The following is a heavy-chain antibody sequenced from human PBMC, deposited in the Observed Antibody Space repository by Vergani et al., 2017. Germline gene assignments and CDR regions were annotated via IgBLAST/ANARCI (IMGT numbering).Heavy chain of an antibody. CDR2: INPSGGST. CDR3: ARVYSSGYFNWFDP. D-gene: IGHD3-22*01. V-gene: IGHV1-46*01. J-gene: IGHJ5*02. CDR1: GYTFTNYY. Sequence: QVLLVQSGAEVKKPGASVRVSCKTSGYTFTNYYIHWVRQAPGQGLEWMGIINPSGGSTTYAQQFQGRLTMTRDTSTSTVYMDLSNLRSEDTAVYYCARVYSSGYFNWFDPWGQGTLVTVSS.